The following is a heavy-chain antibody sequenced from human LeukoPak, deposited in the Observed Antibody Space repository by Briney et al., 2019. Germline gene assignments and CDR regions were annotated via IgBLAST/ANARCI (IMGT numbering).Heavy chain of an antibody. Sequence: GEALKISFKGSGYSFTSYWIGWVRQMPGKGLEGMGIIYPGDSDPRYSPSFQGQVTISDDKSISTAYLQWSSVKASDTGMYYCARGPRFRYFDYWGQGTLVTVSS. CDR1: GYSFTSYW. CDR2: IYPGDSDP. V-gene: IGHV5-51*01. CDR3: ARGPRFRYFDY. J-gene: IGHJ4*02.